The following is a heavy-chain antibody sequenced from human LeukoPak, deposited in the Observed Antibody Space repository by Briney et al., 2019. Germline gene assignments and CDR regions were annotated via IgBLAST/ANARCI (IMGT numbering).Heavy chain of an antibody. D-gene: IGHD6-13*01. J-gene: IGHJ4*02. Sequence: ASVKVSCKASGYTFTGYYIHWVRQAPGQGVEWMGCINANTGGTKYAQKFQGRVTMTRDTSISTAYMELTSDDTAVYYCARDVSSWYGLFDYWGQGTLVTVSS. CDR2: INANTGGT. CDR3: ARDVSSWYGLFDY. V-gene: IGHV1-2*02. CDR1: GYTFTGYY.